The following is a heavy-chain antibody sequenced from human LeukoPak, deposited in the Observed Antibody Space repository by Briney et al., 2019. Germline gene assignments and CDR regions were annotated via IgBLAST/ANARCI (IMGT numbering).Heavy chain of an antibody. V-gene: IGHV1-2*02. CDR3: ARDYDYVWGSYRRFDY. D-gene: IGHD3-16*02. J-gene: IGHJ4*02. CDR2: INPNSGGT. Sequence: GASVKVSCKASGGTFSSYAISWVRQAPGQGLEWMGWINPNSGGTNYAQKFQGRVTMTRDTSISTAYMELSRLRSDDTAVYYCARDYDYVWGSYRRFDYWGQGTLVTVSS. CDR1: GGTFSSYA.